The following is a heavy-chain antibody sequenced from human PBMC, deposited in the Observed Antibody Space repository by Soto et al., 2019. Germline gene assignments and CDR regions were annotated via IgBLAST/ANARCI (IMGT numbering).Heavy chain of an antibody. CDR3: ASLENELEPPYY. CDR1: GYTFTNYF. CDR2: ISAYNGNT. J-gene: IGHJ4*02. D-gene: IGHD1-1*01. Sequence: ASVKVSCKASGYTFTNYFIHWVRQAPGQSLEWMGWISAYNGNTNYAQKLQGRVTMTTDTSTSTAYMELRSLRSDDTAVYYCASLENELEPPYYWGQGNLVTDSS. V-gene: IGHV1-18*01.